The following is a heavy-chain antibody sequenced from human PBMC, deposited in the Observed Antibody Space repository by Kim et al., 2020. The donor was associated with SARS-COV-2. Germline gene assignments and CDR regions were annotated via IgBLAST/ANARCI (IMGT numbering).Heavy chain of an antibody. CDR2: IKQDGTEK. CDR1: GFTFSTYW. Sequence: GGSLRLSCTGSGFTFSTYWMAWVRQAPGKGLEWVGNIKQDGTEKKYVNSVKGRFTISRDNAMNSLYLQMNRLRAEDTAIYYCARDEEYFNRWGRGTLVTISS. J-gene: IGHJ2*01. V-gene: IGHV3-7*03. CDR3: ARDEEYFNR.